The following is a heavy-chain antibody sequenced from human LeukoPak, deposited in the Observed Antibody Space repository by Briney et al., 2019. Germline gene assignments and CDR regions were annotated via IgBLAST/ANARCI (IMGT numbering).Heavy chain of an antibody. CDR1: GYTFTTYG. CDR3: ARDGRQWVPLNWSDP. D-gene: IGHD6-19*01. Sequence: ASVKVSCKASGYTFTTYGINWVRQAHGQGLEWKGWISAYNGNTNNAQKFQGRITLTTDTSTSTAYMQLTSLRFDDTAVYYCARDGRQWVPLNWSDPCCQGTLVIVSS. V-gene: IGHV1-18*04. CDR2: ISAYNGNT. J-gene: IGHJ5*02.